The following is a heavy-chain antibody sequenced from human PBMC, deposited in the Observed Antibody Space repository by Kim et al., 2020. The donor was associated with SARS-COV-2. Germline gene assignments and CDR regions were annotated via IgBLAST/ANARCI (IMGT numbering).Heavy chain of an antibody. CDR2: INTSGGGT. CDR1: GYTFTTYS. Sequence: ASVKVSCKASGYTFTTYSMHWVRQAPGQGLEWMGIINTSGGGTNFAQKFQGRVTVTRDTSTSSVYMELSSLRSEDTAVYYCARGQQTYYFDYWGQGTLVTVSS. V-gene: IGHV1-46*01. CDR3: ARGQQTYYFDY. J-gene: IGHJ4*02.